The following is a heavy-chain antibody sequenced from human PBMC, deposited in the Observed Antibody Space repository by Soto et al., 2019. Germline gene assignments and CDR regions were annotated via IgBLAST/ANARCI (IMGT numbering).Heavy chain of an antibody. CDR3: ARDKATIVVVPSSMDV. V-gene: IGHV3-33*01. Sequence: QVQLVESGGGVVQPGRSLRLSCAASGFTFSSYGMHWVRQAPGKGLEWVAVIWYDGSNKYYADSVKGRFTISRDNSKNTLYLQMNSLRAEDTAVYYCARDKATIVVVPSSMDVWGKGTTVTVSS. CDR1: GFTFSSYG. D-gene: IGHD2-2*01. J-gene: IGHJ6*03. CDR2: IWYDGSNK.